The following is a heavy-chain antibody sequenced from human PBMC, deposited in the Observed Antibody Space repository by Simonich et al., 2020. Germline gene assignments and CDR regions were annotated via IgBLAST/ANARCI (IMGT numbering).Heavy chain of an antibody. V-gene: IGHV3-7*01. D-gene: IGHD6-6*01. CDR2: IKQDGREK. CDR3: AREGIAARDAFDI. Sequence: EVQLVESGGGLFQPGGSLRLSCAASGFTFSSYWMSWVRQAPGKGLEWVANIKQDGREKYYVDSVKGRFTISRDNAKNSLYLQMNSLRAEDTAVYYCAREGIAARDAFDIWGQGTMVTVSS. CDR1: GFTFSSYW. J-gene: IGHJ3*02.